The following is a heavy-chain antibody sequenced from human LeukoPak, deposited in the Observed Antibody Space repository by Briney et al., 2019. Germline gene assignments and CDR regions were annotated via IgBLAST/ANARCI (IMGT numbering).Heavy chain of an antibody. Sequence: GGSLRLSCAASGLSFSSYGMSWVRQAPGQGLEWVSSISENGASIYYVDSVKGRFTISRDNSKNTLHLQMNSLRAEDTAVYFCAKGSYYYDSTGYSPAPGDWGQGTLVTVSS. V-gene: IGHV3-23*01. J-gene: IGHJ4*02. CDR3: AKGSYYYDSTGYSPAPGD. D-gene: IGHD3-22*01. CDR2: ISENGASI. CDR1: GLSFSSYG.